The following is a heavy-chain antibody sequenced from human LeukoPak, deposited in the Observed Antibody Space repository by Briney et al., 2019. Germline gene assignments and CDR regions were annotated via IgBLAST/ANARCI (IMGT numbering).Heavy chain of an antibody. CDR3: ARRSGSGSSYRFAY. Sequence: SETLSLTCTVSGGSISGYYGSWIRQPPGKGLEWIWYIDYRGSTNYNPSLKTRVTILIDTSKNHLSLKLSSVTAADTAVYYCARRSGSGSSYRFAYWGQGTLVTVSS. CDR1: GGSISGYY. CDR2: IDYRGST. D-gene: IGHD3-10*01. J-gene: IGHJ4*02. V-gene: IGHV4-59*08.